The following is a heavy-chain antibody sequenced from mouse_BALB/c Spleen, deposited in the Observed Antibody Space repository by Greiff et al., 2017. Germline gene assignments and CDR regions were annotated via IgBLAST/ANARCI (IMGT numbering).Heavy chain of an antibody. J-gene: IGHJ2*01. Sequence: DVQLQESGPGLVKPSQSLSLTCTVTGYSITSDYAWNWIRQFPGNKLEWMGYISYSGSTSYNPSLKSRISITRDTSKNQFFLQLNSVTTEDTATYYCARGSDYWGQGTTLTVSS. CDR1: GYSITSDYA. CDR2: ISYSGST. CDR3: ARGSDY. V-gene: IGHV3-2*02.